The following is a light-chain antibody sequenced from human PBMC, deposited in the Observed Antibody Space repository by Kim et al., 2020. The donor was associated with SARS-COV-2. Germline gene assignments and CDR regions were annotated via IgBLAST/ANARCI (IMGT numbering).Light chain of an antibody. J-gene: IGKJ4*01. CDR1: QSIGTR. V-gene: IGKV1-5*01. CDR2: GAS. CDR3: QQENYR. Sequence: TLSASVGDRVTITCRTSQSIGTRLAWYQQQAGRAPKLLIYGASNLKGGVPSRFSGSGSGTEFTLTIGSLQPDDFATYYCQQENYRFGGGTKVDIK.